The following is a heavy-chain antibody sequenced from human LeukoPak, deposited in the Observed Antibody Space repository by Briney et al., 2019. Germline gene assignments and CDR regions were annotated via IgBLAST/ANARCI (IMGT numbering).Heavy chain of an antibody. D-gene: IGHD3-3*01. V-gene: IGHV1-69*13. Sequence: SVKVSCKASGGTFSSYAISWVRQAPGQGLEWMGGIIPIFGTANYAQKFQGRVTITADESTSTAYMELSSLGSEDTAVYYCARVVSAVLRFLEWSAPFDPWGQGTLVTVSS. CDR2: IIPIFGTA. J-gene: IGHJ5*02. CDR3: ARVVSAVLRFLEWSAPFDP. CDR1: GGTFSSYA.